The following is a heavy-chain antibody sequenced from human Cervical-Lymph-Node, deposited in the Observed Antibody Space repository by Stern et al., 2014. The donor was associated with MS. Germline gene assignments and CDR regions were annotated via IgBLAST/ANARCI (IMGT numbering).Heavy chain of an antibody. CDR2: ISGSGGST. CDR1: GFTFSSYA. J-gene: IGHJ4*02. V-gene: IGHV3-23*04. CDR3: AKVGYSSSWTTYFDY. D-gene: IGHD6-13*01. Sequence: EVQLEESGGGLVQPGGSLRLSCAASGFTFSSYAMSWVRQAPGKGLEWVSAISGSGGSTYYAGSVKGRFTISRDNSKNTLYLQMNSLRAEDTAVYYCAKVGYSSSWTTYFDYWGQGTLVTVSS.